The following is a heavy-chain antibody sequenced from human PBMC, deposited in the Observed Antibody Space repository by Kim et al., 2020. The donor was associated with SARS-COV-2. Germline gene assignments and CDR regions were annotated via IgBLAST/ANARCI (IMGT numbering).Heavy chain of an antibody. Sequence: ASVKVSCKASGYTFTSYGISWVRQAPGQGLEWMGWISAYNGNTNYAQKLQGRVTMTTDTSTSTAYMELRSLRSDDTAVYYCVRDGGVDILTGYSYWGQGTLVTVSS. CDR2: ISAYNGNT. J-gene: IGHJ4*02. D-gene: IGHD3-9*01. CDR1: GYTFTSYG. CDR3: VRDGGVDILTGYSY. V-gene: IGHV1-18*01.